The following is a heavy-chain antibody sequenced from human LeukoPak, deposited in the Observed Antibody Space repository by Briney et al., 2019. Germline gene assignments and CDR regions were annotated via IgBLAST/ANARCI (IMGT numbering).Heavy chain of an antibody. D-gene: IGHD3-10*01. CDR3: ARGRITMVRGVISLFDY. Sequence: AASVKVSCKASGYTFTGYYMHWVRQAPGQGLEWMGRINPNSGGTNYAQKFQGRVTMTRDTSISTAYMELSGLRSDDTAVYYCARGRITMVRGVISLFDYWGQGTLVTVSS. J-gene: IGHJ4*02. CDR1: GYTFTGYY. V-gene: IGHV1-2*06. CDR2: INPNSGGT.